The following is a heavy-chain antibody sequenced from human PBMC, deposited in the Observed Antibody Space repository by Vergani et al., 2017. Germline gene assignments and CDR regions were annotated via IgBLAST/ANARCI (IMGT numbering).Heavy chain of an antibody. J-gene: IGHJ6*02. CDR1: GFTFSSYE. CDR3: ARDDGVAATFYYYGMDV. CDR2: ISSSGSTI. V-gene: IGHV3-48*03. Sequence: VQLVESGGGLVKPGGSLRLSCAASGFTFSSYEMNWVRQAPGKGLEWVSYISSSGSTIYYAVSVKGRFTISRDNAKNSLYLQMNSLRAEDTAVYYCARDDGVAATFYYYGMDVWGQGTTVTVSS. D-gene: IGHD2-15*01.